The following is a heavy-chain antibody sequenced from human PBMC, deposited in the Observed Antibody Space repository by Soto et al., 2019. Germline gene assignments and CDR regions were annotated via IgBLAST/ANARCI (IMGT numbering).Heavy chain of an antibody. CDR2: ISGSGGST. CDR1: GFTFSSYA. V-gene: IGHV3-23*01. Sequence: EVQLLESGGGLVQPGGSPRLSCAASGFTFSSYAMSWVRQAPGKGLEWVSAISGSGGSTYYADSVKGRFTISRDNSKNTLYLQMNSLRAEDTAVYYCAKDGEYSSSFFDYWGQGTLVTVSS. CDR3: AKDGEYSSSFFDY. J-gene: IGHJ4*02. D-gene: IGHD6-6*01.